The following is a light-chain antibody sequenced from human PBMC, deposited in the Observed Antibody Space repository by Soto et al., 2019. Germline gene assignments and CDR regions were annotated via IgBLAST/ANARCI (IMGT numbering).Light chain of an antibody. CDR2: GAS. J-gene: IGKJ1*01. V-gene: IGKV3-15*01. CDR3: QQHDSWPRT. Sequence: EIVMTQSPATLSVSPGETSTLXXRASQSVYNNLAWYQQRPGQAPRXLIHGASTRATGVPAKVSGSGAGTEFTLTISSLQSEDFAVYYCQQHDSWPRTFGQGTKVDIK. CDR1: QSVYNN.